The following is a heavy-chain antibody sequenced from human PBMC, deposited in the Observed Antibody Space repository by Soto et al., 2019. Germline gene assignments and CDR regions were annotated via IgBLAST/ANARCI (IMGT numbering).Heavy chain of an antibody. D-gene: IGHD6-19*01. V-gene: IGHV3-30*18. CDR2: ISYDGSNK. CDR1: GFTFSSYG. CDR3: AKSIAVAGRFDY. J-gene: IGHJ4*02. Sequence: QVQLVESGGGVVQPGRSLRLSCAASGFTFSSYGMHWVRQAPGKGLEWVAVISYDGSNKYYADSVKGRFTISRDNSKNTLYLQMNSLRAEDTAVYYCAKSIAVAGRFDYWGQGTLVTVSS.